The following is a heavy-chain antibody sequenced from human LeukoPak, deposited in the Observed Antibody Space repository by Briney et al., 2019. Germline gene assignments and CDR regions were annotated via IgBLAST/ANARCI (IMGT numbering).Heavy chain of an antibody. CDR2: IRSKAFGETT. V-gene: IGHV3-49*04. CDR1: GFTFGDYA. D-gene: IGHD6-19*01. CDR3: TRIAVAGVALDY. Sequence: PARSLRLSCTASGFTFGDYALNWVRQPPGKGLEWVGFIRSKAFGETTENAASVKGRFTISRDDSKSIVYLQMNSLKSEDTAVYHCTRIAVAGVALDYWGQGTLVTVTS. J-gene: IGHJ4*02.